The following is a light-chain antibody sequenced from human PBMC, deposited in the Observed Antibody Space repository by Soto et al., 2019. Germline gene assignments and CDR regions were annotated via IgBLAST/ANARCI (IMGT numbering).Light chain of an antibody. CDR2: AAS. CDR1: QNINIY. V-gene: IGKV1-39*01. Sequence: DIQMTQSPSSLSASVGDRVTITCRASQNINIYLHWYQQKPGKAPKLLIHAASSLQSGVPSRFAGRGSGTDFILTISSLQPEDFATYYCQQSSRTPRTFGQGTKVDIK. CDR3: QQSSRTPRT. J-gene: IGKJ1*01.